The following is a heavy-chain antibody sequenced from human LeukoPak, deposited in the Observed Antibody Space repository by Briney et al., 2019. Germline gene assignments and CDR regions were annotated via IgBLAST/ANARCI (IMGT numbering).Heavy chain of an antibody. J-gene: IGHJ3*02. CDR2: IYYSGST. V-gene: IGHV4-39*07. D-gene: IGHD3-9*01. Sequence: KTSETLSLTCTVSGGSISSSSYYWGWIRQPPGKGLEWIGSIYYSGSTYYNPSLKSRVTISVDTSKNQFSLKLSSVTAADTAVYYCARDDPAELRYFDHAFDIWGQGTMVTVSS. CDR1: GGSISSSSYY. CDR3: ARDDPAELRYFDHAFDI.